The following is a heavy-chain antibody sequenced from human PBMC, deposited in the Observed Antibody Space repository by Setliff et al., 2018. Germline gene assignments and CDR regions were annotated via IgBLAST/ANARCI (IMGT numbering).Heavy chain of an antibody. J-gene: IGHJ4*02. Sequence: ASVKVSCKASGYTFLSYAMNWLRQAPGQGLEWMGVINPGDGSTTYAQKFQGRVKMTRDTSTNTVYMQLNSLRFEDRAVYYCARENTAKNFWGEESDYWGQGTLVTVSS. D-gene: IGHD3-3*01. CDR1: GYTFLSYA. V-gene: IGHV1-46*01. CDR2: INPGDGST. CDR3: ARENTAKNFWGEESDY.